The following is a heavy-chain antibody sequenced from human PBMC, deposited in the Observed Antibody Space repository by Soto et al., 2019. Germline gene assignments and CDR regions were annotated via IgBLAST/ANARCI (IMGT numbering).Heavy chain of an antibody. V-gene: IGHV1-69*06. CDR2: IIPIFGTA. Sequence: SVKVSCKASGGTFSSYAISWVRQAPGQGLEWMGGIIPIFGTANYAQKFQGRVTITADKSTSTAYMELSSLRSEDTAVYYCARDRETQYYDFWSGSKDTYYYYGMDVWGQGTTVTSP. CDR3: ARDRETQYYDFWSGSKDTYYYYGMDV. D-gene: IGHD3-3*01. J-gene: IGHJ6*02. CDR1: GGTFSSYA.